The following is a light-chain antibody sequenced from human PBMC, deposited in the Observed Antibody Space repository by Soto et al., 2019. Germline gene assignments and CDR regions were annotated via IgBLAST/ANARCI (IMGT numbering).Light chain of an antibody. Sequence: EIVMTQSPATLSVSPGERATLSCRASQSVTSNFAWYQQKPGQAPRLLLYGASTRATGIPARFSGGGPRTDFTHTISSVQSEDFAVYYCQQYNDWPPITFGQGTRLEIK. CDR2: GAS. CDR1: QSVTSN. V-gene: IGKV3-15*01. CDR3: QQYNDWPPIT. J-gene: IGKJ5*01.